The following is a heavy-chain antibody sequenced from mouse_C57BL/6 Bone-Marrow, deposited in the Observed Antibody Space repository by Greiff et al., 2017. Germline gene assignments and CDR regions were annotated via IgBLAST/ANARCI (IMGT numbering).Heavy chain of an antibody. Sequence: QVQLQQSGTELVKPGASVKLSCKASGYTLTSYWMHWVKQRPGQGLEWIGNINPSNGGTNYNEKFKSKATLTVDKSSSTAYMQLSSLTSEDSAVYYCAMDDGYYVTWFAYWGQGTLVTVSA. J-gene: IGHJ3*01. D-gene: IGHD2-3*01. CDR2: INPSNGGT. CDR3: AMDDGYYVTWFAY. V-gene: IGHV1-53*01. CDR1: GYTLTSYW.